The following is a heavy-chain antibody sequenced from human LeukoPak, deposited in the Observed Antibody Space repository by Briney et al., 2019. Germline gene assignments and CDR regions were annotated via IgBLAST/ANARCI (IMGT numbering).Heavy chain of an antibody. J-gene: IGHJ4*02. Sequence: PGGSLRLSCAASGFTFSNYALHWVRQAPGKGLEWVAVISYDGSNKFYADSVRGRFTISRDNSKNTLFLQMNSLRPEDTAVYYCARGPDYDILADYFDYWGQGTLVTVFS. D-gene: IGHD3-9*01. V-gene: IGHV3-30*04. CDR2: ISYDGSNK. CDR1: GFTFSNYA. CDR3: ARGPDYDILADYFDY.